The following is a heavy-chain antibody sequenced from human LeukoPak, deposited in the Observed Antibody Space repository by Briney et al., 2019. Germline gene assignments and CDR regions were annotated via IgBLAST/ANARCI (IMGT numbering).Heavy chain of an antibody. CDR1: GFTFSSYS. J-gene: IGHJ4*02. CDR3: ARSFIAVAGLGY. D-gene: IGHD6-19*01. CDR2: ISSSSSYI. Sequence: GGSLRLSCAASGFTFSSYSMNWVRQAPWKGLEWVSSISSSSSYIYYADSVKGRFTISRDNAKNSLYLQMNSLRAEDTAVYYCARSFIAVAGLGYWGQGTLVTVSS. V-gene: IGHV3-21*01.